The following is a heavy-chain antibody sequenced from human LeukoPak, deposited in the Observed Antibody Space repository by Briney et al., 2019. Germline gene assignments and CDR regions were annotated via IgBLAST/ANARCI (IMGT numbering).Heavy chain of an antibody. J-gene: IGHJ4*02. V-gene: IGHV1-69*05. Sequence: SVKVSCKASGYTFTSYGISWVRQAPGQGLEWMGGIIPIFGTANYAQKFQGRVTITTDESTSTAYMELSSLRSEDTAVYYCATEYSGYDWEFGYWGQGTLVTVSS. D-gene: IGHD5-12*01. CDR3: ATEYSGYDWEFGY. CDR1: GYTFTSYG. CDR2: IIPIFGTA.